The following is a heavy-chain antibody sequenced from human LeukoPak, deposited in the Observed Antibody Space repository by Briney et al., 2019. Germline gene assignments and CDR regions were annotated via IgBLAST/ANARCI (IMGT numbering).Heavy chain of an antibody. Sequence: GGSLRLSCAASGFTFSSFAMSWVRQAPGKGLDWVSFISGSGAGTYYADSVKGRFTISRDNSKNTLYLQMNSLRAEDTAVYYCAKDRRVLRYFDWLSVGPSMGEGFDYWGQGTLVTVSS. D-gene: IGHD3-9*01. CDR3: AKDRRVLRYFDWLSVGPSMGEGFDY. CDR1: GFTFSSFA. V-gene: IGHV3-23*01. CDR2: ISGSGAGT. J-gene: IGHJ4*02.